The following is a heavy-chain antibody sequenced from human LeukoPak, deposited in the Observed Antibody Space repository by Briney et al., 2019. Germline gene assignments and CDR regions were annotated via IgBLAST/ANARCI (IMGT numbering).Heavy chain of an antibody. D-gene: IGHD2-2*02. CDR3: ASPYGVVVPAAIIFPDAFDI. Sequence: GSLRLSCAASGFTFSDYYMSWIRQAPGKGLEWVSYISSSGSTIYYADSVKGRFTISRDNAKNSLYLQMNSLRAEDTAVYYCASPYGVVVPAAIIFPDAFDIWGQGTMVTVSS. CDR2: ISSSGSTI. V-gene: IGHV3-11*04. CDR1: GFTFSDYY. J-gene: IGHJ3*02.